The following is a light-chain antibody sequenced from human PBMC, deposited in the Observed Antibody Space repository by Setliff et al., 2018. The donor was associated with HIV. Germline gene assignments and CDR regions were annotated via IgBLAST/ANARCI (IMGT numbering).Light chain of an antibody. J-gene: IGLJ1*01. CDR1: SSDVGRYNL. Sequence: QSALTQPASVSGSPGQSITISCTGTSSDVGRYNLVSWYQQHPGKAPKLMIYQATKRPSGVSNRFSGSKSGNTASLTISGLQAEDVADYYCCSNTGSNTYVFGTGTKVTVL. CDR3: CSNTGSNTYV. CDR2: QAT. V-gene: IGLV2-23*01.